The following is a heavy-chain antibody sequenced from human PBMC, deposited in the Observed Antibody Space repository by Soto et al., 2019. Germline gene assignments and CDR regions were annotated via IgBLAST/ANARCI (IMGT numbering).Heavy chain of an antibody. Sequence: EVQLVESGGGLVQPGGSLRLSCAASGFTFSSYWMHWVRQVPGKGLLWVSRIDEYGSTINYADSVKGRFTICRDNARNTLYLEMNSLRAKHTALYYCTRDIGAKGAYWGPGTLVTGSS. CDR3: TRDIGAKGAY. J-gene: IGHJ4*02. CDR1: GFTFSSYW. V-gene: IGHV3-74*01. CDR2: IDEYGSTI. D-gene: IGHD3-10*01.